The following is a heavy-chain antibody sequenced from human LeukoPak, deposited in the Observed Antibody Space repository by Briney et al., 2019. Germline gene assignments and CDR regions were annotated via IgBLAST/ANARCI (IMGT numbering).Heavy chain of an antibody. D-gene: IGHD3-10*01. Sequence: ASVKVSCKASGYTFTDYYIHWVRQAPGQGLEWMGRINPDSGDANSAQKFQGRVIMTRDTSIRTAYMELRRLRSDDTATYHCAKDHGFIGSNWFDPWGQGTLVTVSS. CDR3: AKDHGFIGSNWFDP. CDR2: INPDSGDA. V-gene: IGHV1-2*06. J-gene: IGHJ5*02. CDR1: GYTFTDYY.